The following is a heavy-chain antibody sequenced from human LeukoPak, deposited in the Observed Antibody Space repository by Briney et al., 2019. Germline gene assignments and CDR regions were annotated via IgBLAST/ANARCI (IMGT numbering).Heavy chain of an antibody. D-gene: IGHD3-22*01. V-gene: IGHV3-30-3*01. J-gene: IGHJ4*02. Sequence: GGSLRLSCAASGFTFSSYAMHWVRQAPGKGLEWVAVISYDGSNKYYAGSVKGRFTISRDNSKNTLYLQMNSLRAEDTAVYYCARDHDSSGYCFDYWGQGTLVTVSS. CDR1: GFTFSSYA. CDR3: ARDHDSSGYCFDY. CDR2: ISYDGSNK.